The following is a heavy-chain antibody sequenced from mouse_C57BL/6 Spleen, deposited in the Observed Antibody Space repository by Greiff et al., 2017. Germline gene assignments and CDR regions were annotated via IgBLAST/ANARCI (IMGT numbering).Heavy chain of an antibody. CDR1: GYTFTDYY. J-gene: IGHJ4*01. CDR3: ARYYCGSPYAMDY. D-gene: IGHD1-1*01. Sequence: VQLQQSGPELVKPGASVKISCKASGYTFTDYYMNWVKQSHGKSLEWIGDINPNNGGTSYNQKFKGKATLTVDKSSSTAYMELRSLTSEDSAVYYCARYYCGSPYAMDYWGQGTSVTVSS. V-gene: IGHV1-26*01. CDR2: INPNNGGT.